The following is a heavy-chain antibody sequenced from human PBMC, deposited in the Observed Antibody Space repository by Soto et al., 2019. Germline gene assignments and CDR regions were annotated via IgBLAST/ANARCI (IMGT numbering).Heavy chain of an antibody. Sequence: ASVKVSCKASGYPFTGYYMHWVRQAPGHGLEGMGLLNPNSGGTNYAQKFQGRVTMTRDTSISTAYMELSRLRSDDTAVYYCASMYYDYVWGSYRNLAYGGQGTLVTVSS. CDR3: ASMYYDYVWGSYRNLAY. CDR2: LNPNSGGT. CDR1: GYPFTGYY. D-gene: IGHD3-16*02. V-gene: IGHV1-2*02. J-gene: IGHJ4*02.